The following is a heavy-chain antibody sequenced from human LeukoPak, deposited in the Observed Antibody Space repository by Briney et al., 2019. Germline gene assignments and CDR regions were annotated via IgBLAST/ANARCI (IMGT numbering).Heavy chain of an antibody. CDR1: GYTFTGYY. CDR2: INPNSGGT. V-gene: IGHV1-2*02. Sequence: ASVKVSCKASGYTFTGYYMHWVRQAPGQGLEWMGWINPNSGGTNYAQKFQGRVTMTRGTSISTAYMELSRLRSDDTAVYYCARESVSLGPFDYWGQGTLVTVSS. J-gene: IGHJ4*02. CDR3: ARESVSLGPFDY. D-gene: IGHD3-16*01.